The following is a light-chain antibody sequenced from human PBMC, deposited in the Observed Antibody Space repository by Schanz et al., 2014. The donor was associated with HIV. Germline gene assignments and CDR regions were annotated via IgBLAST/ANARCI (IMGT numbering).Light chain of an antibody. Sequence: EIVLTQSPATLSLSPGERATLSCRASQSVSSYLAWYQQKPGQAPRLLIYGASTRATGIPDRFSGSGSGTDFTLTISRLEPEDFAVYYCQQYGNSPRTFGQGTKVEI. J-gene: IGKJ1*01. CDR3: QQYGNSPRT. CDR1: QSVSSY. CDR2: GAS. V-gene: IGKV3-20*01.